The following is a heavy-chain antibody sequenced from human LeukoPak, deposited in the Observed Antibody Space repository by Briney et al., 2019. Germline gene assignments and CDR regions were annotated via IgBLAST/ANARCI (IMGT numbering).Heavy chain of an antibody. Sequence: SETLSLTCAVYGGSFSGYYWRWIRQPPGKGLGWIGEINHSGSTNYNPSLKRRVTISVDTSKNQFSLKLSSVTAADTALYYCARHRRGDSRVFAYWGQGTLVTVSS. V-gene: IGHV4-34*01. D-gene: IGHD3-10*01. CDR2: INHSGST. J-gene: IGHJ4*02. CDR1: GGSFSGYY. CDR3: ARHRRGDSRVFAY.